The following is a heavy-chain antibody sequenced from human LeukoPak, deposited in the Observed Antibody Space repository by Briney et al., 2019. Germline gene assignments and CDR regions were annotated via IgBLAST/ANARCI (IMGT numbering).Heavy chain of an antibody. V-gene: IGHV1-18*01. CDR3: ARGGPWNEAFDI. CDR2: INADNGNI. J-gene: IGHJ3*02. CDR1: GYTFTNYG. Sequence: GPVKVSCKASGYTFTNYGISWVRQAPGQGLEWMGWINADNGNINFAQNLQGRVTMTTDTSTSTAYMELRSLRSDDTAVYYCARGGPWNEAFDIWAKGQWSPSLQ. D-gene: IGHD1-1*01.